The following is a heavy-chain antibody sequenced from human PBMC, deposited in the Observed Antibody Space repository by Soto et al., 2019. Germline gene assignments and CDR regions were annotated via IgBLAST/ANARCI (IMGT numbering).Heavy chain of an antibody. CDR3: VRTIQPGTTTYFDY. Sequence: PGGSLRLSCAASGFTFSSYWMSWVRQAPGKGLEWVANIKQDGSEKYYVDSVKGRFTISRDNAKNSLYLQMNSLRAEDTAVYYCVRTIQPGTTTYFDYWGQGTLVTVSS. CDR2: IKQDGSEK. D-gene: IGHD1-1*01. V-gene: IGHV3-7*01. CDR1: GFTFSSYW. J-gene: IGHJ4*02.